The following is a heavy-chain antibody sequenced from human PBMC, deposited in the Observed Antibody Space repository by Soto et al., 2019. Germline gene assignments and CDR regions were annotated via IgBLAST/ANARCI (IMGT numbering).Heavy chain of an antibody. CDR3: ARDSWYFDV. D-gene: IGHD6-13*01. CDR2: IDTSGTST. V-gene: IGHV3-74*01. J-gene: IGHJ4*02. Sequence: QPGGSLRLSCGASGSTFTNFWMHWVRQVPGKGLVWVSRIDTSGTSTSYADSVKGRFTISRDNAKSTVTLQMNSLRAEDTGVYYCARDSWYFDVWSQGSLVTVSS. CDR1: GSTFTNFW.